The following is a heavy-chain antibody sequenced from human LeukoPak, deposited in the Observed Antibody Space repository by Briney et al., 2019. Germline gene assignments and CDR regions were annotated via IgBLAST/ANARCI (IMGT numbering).Heavy chain of an antibody. CDR2: ISSSGSTI. Sequence: PGGSLRLSCAASGFTFSDYYMSWIRQAPGKGLEWVSYISSSGSTIYYADSVKGRFTISRDNAKNSLYLQMNSLRAEDTAVYYCARDTVEVEATIITWIQLWGSYYFDYWGQGTLVTVSS. D-gene: IGHD5-18*01. CDR1: GFTFSDYY. V-gene: IGHV3-11*04. J-gene: IGHJ4*02. CDR3: ARDTVEVEATIITWIQLWGSYYFDY.